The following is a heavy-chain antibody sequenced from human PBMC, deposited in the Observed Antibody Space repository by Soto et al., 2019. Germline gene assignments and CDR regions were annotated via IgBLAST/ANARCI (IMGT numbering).Heavy chain of an antibody. J-gene: IGHJ5*02. CDR2: TYYRSKWYN. V-gene: IGHV6-1*01. Sequence: SQTLSLTCAISGDSVSSNSAAWNWIRQSPSRGLEWLGRTYYRSKWYNDYAVSVKSRITINPDTSKNQFSLQLNSVTPEDTAVYYCARRPGILEWLSENWFDPWGQGTLVTVSS. CDR1: GDSVSSNSAA. CDR3: ARRPGILEWLSENWFDP. D-gene: IGHD3-3*01.